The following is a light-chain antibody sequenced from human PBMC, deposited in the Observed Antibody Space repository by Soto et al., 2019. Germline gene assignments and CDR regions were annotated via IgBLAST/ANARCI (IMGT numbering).Light chain of an antibody. Sequence: QSVLTQPASVSGSPGQSITISCAGTRDDIGAYDYVSWYQQHPGNAPKLLVYEVTNRPSGVSDRFSGSKSGNTASLTISGLQAEDEADYYCNSYTSSNTLVVFGGGTKLTVL. CDR1: RDDIGAYDY. CDR3: NSYTSSNTLVV. V-gene: IGLV2-14*01. CDR2: EVT. J-gene: IGLJ3*02.